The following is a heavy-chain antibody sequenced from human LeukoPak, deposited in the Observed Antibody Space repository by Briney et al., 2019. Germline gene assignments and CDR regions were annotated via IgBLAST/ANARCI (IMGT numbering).Heavy chain of an antibody. CDR1: GYIFTNYW. D-gene: IGHD5-18*01. CDR3: ARHGTAMVNIGFDY. J-gene: IGHJ4*02. V-gene: IGHV5-51*01. CDR2: IYPGDSDT. Sequence: PGESLKISCEGSGYIFTNYWIGWVRQMPGKGLEWMGIIYPGDSDTRYSPSFQGQVTISADKSISTAYLQWSSLRASDTAMYYCARHGTAMVNIGFDYWGQGTLVTVSS.